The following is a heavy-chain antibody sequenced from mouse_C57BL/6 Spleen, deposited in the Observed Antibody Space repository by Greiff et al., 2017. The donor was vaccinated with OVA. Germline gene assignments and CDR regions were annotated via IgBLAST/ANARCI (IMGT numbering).Heavy chain of an antibody. CDR1: GYTFTSYW. J-gene: IGHJ2*01. V-gene: IGHV1-55*01. CDR3: AREGAYYSNYRGYFDY. D-gene: IGHD2-5*01. Sequence: VQLQQSGAELVKPGASVKMSCKASGYTFTSYWITWVKQRPGQGLEWIGDIYPGSGSTNYNEKFKSKATLTVDTSSSTAYMQLSSLTSEDSAVYYCAREGAYYSNYRGYFDYWGQGTTLTVSS. CDR2: IYPGSGST.